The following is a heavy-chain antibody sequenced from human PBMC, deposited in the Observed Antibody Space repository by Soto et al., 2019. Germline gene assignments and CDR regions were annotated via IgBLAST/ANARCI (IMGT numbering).Heavy chain of an antibody. D-gene: IGHD3-22*01. V-gene: IGHV3-30-3*01. Sequence: PGGSLRLSCAASGFTFSSYAMHWVRQAPGKGLEWVAVIPYDGSNKYYADSVKGRFTISRDNSKNTLYLQMNSLRAEDTAVYYCARDVMDSSGYYYPFDYWGQGTLVTVSS. J-gene: IGHJ4*02. CDR1: GFTFSSYA. CDR3: ARDVMDSSGYYYPFDY. CDR2: IPYDGSNK.